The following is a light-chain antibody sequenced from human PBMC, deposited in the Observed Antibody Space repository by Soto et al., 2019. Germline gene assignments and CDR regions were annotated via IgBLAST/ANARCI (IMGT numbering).Light chain of an antibody. CDR3: QQYDSFPLT. CDR2: KTS. Sequence: DIHMTQSPSSLSSALGDRVTITCVASQSISSWLAWYQQKPGEAPKLVIYKTSSLESGVPSTFSGSGSGTEFTLTISSLQPDDFATYFCQQYDSFPLTFGGGTKVDIK. CDR1: QSISSW. V-gene: IGKV1-5*03. J-gene: IGKJ4*01.